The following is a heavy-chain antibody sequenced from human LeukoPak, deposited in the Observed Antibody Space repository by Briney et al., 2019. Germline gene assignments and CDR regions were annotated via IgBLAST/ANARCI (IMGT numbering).Heavy chain of an antibody. J-gene: IGHJ1*01. CDR1: GFTFSSYW. CDR2: IKSDGST. CDR3: ARAPSEIGGYYPEYFRH. D-gene: IGHD3-22*01. V-gene: IGHV3-74*01. Sequence: PGGSLRLSCAASGFTFSSYWMHWVRQAPGKALVWVSRIKSDGSTNYADSAKGRFTISRDNAKNTVSLQMNSLRAEDTGVYYCARAPSEIGGYYPEYFRHWGQGTMVTVSS.